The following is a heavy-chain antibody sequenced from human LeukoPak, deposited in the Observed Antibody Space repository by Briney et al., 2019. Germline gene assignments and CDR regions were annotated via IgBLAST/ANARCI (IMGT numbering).Heavy chain of an antibody. CDR1: GFTVSNYY. CDR2: IYSDDRT. D-gene: IGHD1-26*01. V-gene: IGHV3-53*05. J-gene: IGHJ4*02. CDR3: ARARIRWELLLCYY. Sequence: GGSLRLSCAASGFTVSNYYMSWVRQAPGKGLEWVSVIYSDDRTYHADSVKGRFTISRDNSKNTLYLQMNSLRAEDTAVYYCARARIRWELLLCYYWGQGTLVTVSS.